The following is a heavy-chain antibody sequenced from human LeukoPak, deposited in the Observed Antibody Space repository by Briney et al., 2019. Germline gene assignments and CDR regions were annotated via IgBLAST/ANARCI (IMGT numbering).Heavy chain of an antibody. J-gene: IGHJ4*02. V-gene: IGHV3-15*01. CDR2: IKSRTDGGTT. CDR1: GFTFSNAW. CDR3: TTVSSGYSRGWYVGPIDY. Sequence: PGGSLRLSCAASGFTFSNAWMSWVRQAPGKGLEWVGRIKSRTDGGTTDYAAPVKGRFTISRDDSKNTLYLQMNSLKTEDTAVYYCTTVSSGYSRGWYVGPIDYWGQGTLVTVSS. D-gene: IGHD6-19*01.